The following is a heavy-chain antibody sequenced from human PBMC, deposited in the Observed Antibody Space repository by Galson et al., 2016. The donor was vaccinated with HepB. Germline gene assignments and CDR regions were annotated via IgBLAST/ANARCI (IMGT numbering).Heavy chain of an antibody. CDR3: AKHFIAVVNIGAD. Sequence: SLRLSCAASGFTFSNYAMSWVRQAPGKGLEWVSSISGRGDSTYYADSAKGRFTISRDNSKNTVYLQMNSLRAEDTAVYYCAKHFIAVVNIGADWGQGTLVTVSS. V-gene: IGHV3-23*01. CDR1: GFTFSNYA. CDR2: ISGRGDST. J-gene: IGHJ4*02. D-gene: IGHD3-22*01.